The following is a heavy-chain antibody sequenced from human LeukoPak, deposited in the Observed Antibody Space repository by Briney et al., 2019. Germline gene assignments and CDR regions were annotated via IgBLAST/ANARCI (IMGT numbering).Heavy chain of an antibody. CDR2: IYYSGSS. J-gene: IGHJ5*02. V-gene: IGHV4-39*07. CDR3: ARITGYDEGNNWFDP. Sequence: PSETLSLTCSVSGGSISSSSSYWGWIRQPPGKGLGWIGSIYYSGSSFDNPALKSRVTISVDTSKNQFSLNLSSVTAADTAVYYCARITGYDEGNNWFDPWGQGTLVTVPS. D-gene: IGHD5-12*01. CDR1: GGSISSSSSY.